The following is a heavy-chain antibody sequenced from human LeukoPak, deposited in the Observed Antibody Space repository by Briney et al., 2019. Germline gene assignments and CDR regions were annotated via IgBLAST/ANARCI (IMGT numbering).Heavy chain of an antibody. CDR3: AKDRSLTLPTFERSGYYYY. Sequence: GGSLRLSCAASGFAFRSFDMSWVRQAPGKWLEWVSSLSGSGDTTYYADSVKGRFTISRDNSNNTLYLQMNSLRAEDTALYYCAKDRSLTLPTFERSGYYYYWGQGTLVTVSS. CDR2: LSGSGDTT. CDR1: GFAFRSFD. V-gene: IGHV3-23*01. J-gene: IGHJ4*02. D-gene: IGHD3-22*01.